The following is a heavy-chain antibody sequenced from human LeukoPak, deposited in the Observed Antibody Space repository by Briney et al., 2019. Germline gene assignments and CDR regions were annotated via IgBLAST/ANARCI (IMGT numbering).Heavy chain of an antibody. CDR2: IYYSGNT. Sequence: SETLSLTCTVSGGSISSYYWSWIRQPPGKGLEWIGYIYYSGNTNYNPSLKSRVTISVDTSKNQFSLKLSSVTAADTAVYYCAREYYYGSGSYGIFGYWGQGTLVTVSS. D-gene: IGHD3-10*01. V-gene: IGHV4-59*01. CDR3: AREYYYGSGSYGIFGY. J-gene: IGHJ4*02. CDR1: GGSISSYY.